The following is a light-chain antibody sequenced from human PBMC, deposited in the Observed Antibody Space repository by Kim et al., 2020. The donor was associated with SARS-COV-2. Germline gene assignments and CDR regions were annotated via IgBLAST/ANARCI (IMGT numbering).Light chain of an antibody. CDR1: SLRTYY. CDR3: NSRDNSGDHVV. Sequence: ALGQTVRITCQEDSLRTYYASWYQQTPGQAPILILYGKNNRPSGIPDRFSGSSSGNTASLTVTGAQAVDEADYYCNSRDNSGDHVVFGGGTKLIVL. CDR2: GKN. J-gene: IGLJ2*01. V-gene: IGLV3-19*01.